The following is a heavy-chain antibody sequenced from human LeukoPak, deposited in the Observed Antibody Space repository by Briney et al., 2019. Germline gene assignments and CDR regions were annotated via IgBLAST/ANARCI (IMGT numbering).Heavy chain of an antibody. J-gene: IGHJ4*02. Sequence: GGSLRLSCAASGFTFSSYGMHWVRQAPGKGLEWVAVISYDGGNKYYADSVKGRFTISRDNSKNTLYLQMNSLRAEDTAVYYCAKAYSSGWYWSSGFDYWGQGTLVTVSS. CDR2: ISYDGGNK. V-gene: IGHV3-30*18. CDR1: GFTFSSYG. D-gene: IGHD6-19*01. CDR3: AKAYSSGWYWSSGFDY.